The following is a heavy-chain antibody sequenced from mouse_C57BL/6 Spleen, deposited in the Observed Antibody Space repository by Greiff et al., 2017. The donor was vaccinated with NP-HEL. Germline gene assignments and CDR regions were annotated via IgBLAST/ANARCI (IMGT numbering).Heavy chain of an antibody. Sequence: QVQLKEPGAELVRPGSSVKLSCKASGYTFTSYWMHWVKQRPIQGLEWIGNIDPSDSETHYNQKFKDKATLTVDKSSSTAYMQLSSLTSEDSAVYYCARDAYYDHEDYAMDYWGQGTSVTVSS. D-gene: IGHD2-10*01. J-gene: IGHJ4*01. V-gene: IGHV1-52*01. CDR2: IDPSDSET. CDR3: ARDAYYDHEDYAMDY. CDR1: GYTFTSYW.